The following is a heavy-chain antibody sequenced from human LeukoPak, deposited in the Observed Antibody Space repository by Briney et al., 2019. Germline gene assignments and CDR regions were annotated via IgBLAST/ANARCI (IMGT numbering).Heavy chain of an antibody. Sequence: PSETLSLTCAVSGYSISSGYYWSWIRQPPGKGLEWIGEINHSGSTNYNPSLKSRVTISVDTSKNQFSLKLSSVTAADTAVYYCAMPSYYYDSSGYYPHLDYWGQGTLVTVSS. CDR1: GYSISSGYY. V-gene: IGHV4-34*01. D-gene: IGHD3-22*01. J-gene: IGHJ4*02. CDR2: INHSGST. CDR3: AMPSYYYDSSGYYPHLDY.